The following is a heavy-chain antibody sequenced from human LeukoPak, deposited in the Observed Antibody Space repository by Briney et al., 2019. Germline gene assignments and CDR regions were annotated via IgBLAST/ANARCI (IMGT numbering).Heavy chain of an antibody. CDR2: ISSSSSYI. CDR3: AREPEHTAMVTRAYYFDY. CDR1: GFTFSSYS. Sequence: PGGSLRLSCAASGFTFSSYSMNWVRQAPGKGLEWVSSISSSSSYIYYADSVKGRFTISRDNAKNSLYLQMNSLRAEDTAVYYCAREPEHTAMVTRAYYFDYWGQGTLVTVSS. V-gene: IGHV3-21*01. D-gene: IGHD5-18*01. J-gene: IGHJ4*02.